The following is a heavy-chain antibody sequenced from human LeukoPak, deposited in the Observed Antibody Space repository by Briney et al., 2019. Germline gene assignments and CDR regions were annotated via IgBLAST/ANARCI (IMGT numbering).Heavy chain of an antibody. CDR3: AKDYSGSWYYFDY. Sequence: GGSLRLSCAASGFTFSKNAMSWVRQAPGKGLEWVSTISGSGGSTYYADSVKGRFTISRGNSKNTLYLQMNSLRPEDTAIYYCAKDYSGSWYYFDYWGQGTLVTVSS. CDR2: ISGSGGST. D-gene: IGHD6-13*01. CDR1: GFTFSKNA. J-gene: IGHJ4*02. V-gene: IGHV3-23*01.